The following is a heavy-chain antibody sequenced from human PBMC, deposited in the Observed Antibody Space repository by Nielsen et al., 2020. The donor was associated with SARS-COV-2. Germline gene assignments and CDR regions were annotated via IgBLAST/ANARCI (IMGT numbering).Heavy chain of an antibody. CDR1: GFTFSSYG. CDR2: ISYDGSNK. Sequence: GGSLRLSCAASGFTFSSYGMHWVRQAPGKGLEWVAVISYDGSNKYYADSVKGRFTISRDNSKNTLYLQMNSLRAEDTAVYYCAREPSSGYWGQGTLVTVSS. CDR3: AREPSSGY. D-gene: IGHD6-19*01. J-gene: IGHJ4*02. V-gene: IGHV3-30*03.